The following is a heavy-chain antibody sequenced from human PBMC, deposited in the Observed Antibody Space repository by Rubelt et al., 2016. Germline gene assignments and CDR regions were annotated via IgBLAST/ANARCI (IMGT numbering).Heavy chain of an antibody. V-gene: IGHV1-2*06. Sequence: TFTGYYLHWVRQAPGQGLEWMGRINPNSGGTNYAQKFQGRVTMTRDTSISTAYMELSRLRSEDTAIYYCAAGEGYNYIDDYWGQGTLVTVSS. CDR3: AAGEGYNYIDDY. D-gene: IGHD5-24*01. J-gene: IGHJ4*02. CDR1: TFTGYY. CDR2: INPNSGGT.